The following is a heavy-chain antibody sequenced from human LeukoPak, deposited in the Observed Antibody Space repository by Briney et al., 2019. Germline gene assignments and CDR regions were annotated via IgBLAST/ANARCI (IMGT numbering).Heavy chain of an antibody. V-gene: IGHV3-9*03. CDR3: TKSPSFTLGGGYLDS. CDR2: ISWNRDLI. J-gene: IGHJ4*02. D-gene: IGHD3-22*01. CDR1: EFMFDV. Sequence: GGSLRLSCVGSEFMFDVLHWVRQAPRKGLERVSGISWNRDLIGYADSVKGRFTISRDNVRNTVYLQMNGLRLEDMAFYYCTKSPSFTLGGGYLDSWGQGILVTVSS.